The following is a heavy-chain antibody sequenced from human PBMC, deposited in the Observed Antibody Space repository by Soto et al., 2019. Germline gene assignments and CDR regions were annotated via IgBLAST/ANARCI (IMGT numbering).Heavy chain of an antibody. D-gene: IGHD2-8*01. CDR2: IWSDGSKE. J-gene: IGHJ5*02. CDR3: ARDKGVTCLDT. Sequence: QLVESGGRVVQPGGSLRLSCAASGLPFSASGMHWVRQAPGKGLEWLAMIWSDGSKEYYADSVQGRFTISRDNSQNMVFLQMDSLRAEDTAVYYCARDKGVTCLDTWGQGNIVTVSS. V-gene: IGHV3-33*01. CDR1: GLPFSASG.